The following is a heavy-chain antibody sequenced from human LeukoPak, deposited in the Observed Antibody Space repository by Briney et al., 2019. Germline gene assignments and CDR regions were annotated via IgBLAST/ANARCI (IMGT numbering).Heavy chain of an antibody. CDR2: ISSSRSTI. Sequence: GGSLRLSCAASGFTFSSYSMNWVRQAPGKGLEWVSYISSSRSTIYYVDSVKGRFTISRDNAKNSLFQQMNSLRAEDTAVYYCARGDQYGHFDFWGQGTLVTVSS. CDR3: ARGDQYGHFDF. J-gene: IGHJ4*02. CDR1: GFTFSSYS. D-gene: IGHD3-10*01. V-gene: IGHV3-48*04.